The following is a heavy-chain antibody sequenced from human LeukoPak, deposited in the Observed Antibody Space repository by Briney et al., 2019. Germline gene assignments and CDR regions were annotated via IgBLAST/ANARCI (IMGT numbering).Heavy chain of an antibody. CDR2: INSDGSST. CDR3: AKGGATVIDY. CDR1: RFTFSNYW. V-gene: IGHV3-74*01. J-gene: IGHJ4*02. D-gene: IGHD4-17*01. Sequence: PGGSLRLSCAASRFTFSNYWMHWVRQAPGKGLVWVSRINSDGSSTTSADSVKGRFTISRDNAKNTLYLQMNSLRAEDTVVYYCAKGGATVIDYWGQGTLVTVSS.